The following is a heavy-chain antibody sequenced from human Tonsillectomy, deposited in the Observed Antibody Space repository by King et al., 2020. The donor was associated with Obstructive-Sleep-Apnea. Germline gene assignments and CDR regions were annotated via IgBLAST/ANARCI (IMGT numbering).Heavy chain of an antibody. CDR1: GGSISSYY. Sequence: QLQESGPGLVKPSETLSLTCTVSGGSISSYYWSWIRQPPGKGLEWIGDVYYSGSTNYNPSLNSRLNLSVDTSKNQFSLKLSPVTAADTAVYYCARTLSIAAAGTGWYFDLWGRGTLVTVSS. V-gene: IGHV4-59*01. CDR3: ARTLSIAAAGTGWYFDL. J-gene: IGHJ2*01. D-gene: IGHD6-13*01. CDR2: VYYSGST.